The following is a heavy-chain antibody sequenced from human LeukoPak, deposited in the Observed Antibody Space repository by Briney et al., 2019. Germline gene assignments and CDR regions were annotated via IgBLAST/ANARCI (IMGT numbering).Heavy chain of an antibody. D-gene: IGHD1-26*01. CDR2: ISGSGGSA. CDR1: GFTFSSYA. J-gene: IGHJ4*02. V-gene: IGHV3-23*01. CDR3: AKIVGGPGY. Sequence: GGPLRLSCGASGFTFSSYAMSWVRQAPGKGLEWVSAISGSGGSAYYADSVKGRFTISRDNSKNTLYLQMNSLRVEDTAVYYCAKIVGGPGYWGQGTLVTVSS.